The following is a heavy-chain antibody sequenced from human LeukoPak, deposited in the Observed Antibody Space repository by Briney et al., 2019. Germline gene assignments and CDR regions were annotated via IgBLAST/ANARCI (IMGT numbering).Heavy chain of an antibody. Sequence: SETLSLTCAVYGGSFSGYYWSWIRQPPGKGLEWIGEINHSGSTNYNPPLKSRVTISVDTSKNQFSLKLSSVTAADTAVYYCARGKTYYYGSGIDYWGQGTLVTVSS. CDR2: INHSGST. CDR1: GGSFSGYY. J-gene: IGHJ4*02. V-gene: IGHV4-34*01. D-gene: IGHD3-10*01. CDR3: ARGKTYYYGSGIDY.